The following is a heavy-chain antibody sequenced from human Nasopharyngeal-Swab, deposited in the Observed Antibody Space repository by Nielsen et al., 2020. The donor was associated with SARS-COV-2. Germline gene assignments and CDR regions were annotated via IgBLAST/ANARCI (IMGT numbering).Heavy chain of an antibody. D-gene: IGHD5-24*01. Sequence: GESLKISCAASGFTFSSYAMHWVRQAPGKGLEYVSAISSNGGSTYYADSVKGRFTISRDNSKNTLYLQMSSLRAEDTAVYYCVKGGKRWLQLDPLDAFDIWGQGTMVTVSS. J-gene: IGHJ3*02. CDR1: GFTFSSYA. V-gene: IGHV3-64D*08. CDR3: VKGGKRWLQLDPLDAFDI. CDR2: ISSNGGST.